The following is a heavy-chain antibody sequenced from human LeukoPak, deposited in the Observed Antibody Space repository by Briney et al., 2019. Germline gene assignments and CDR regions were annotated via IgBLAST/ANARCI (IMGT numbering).Heavy chain of an antibody. J-gene: IGHJ4*02. Sequence: ASVKVSCKASGYTFTSYGISWVRQAPGQGLEWMGWISAYNGNTNYAQKLQGRVTMTTDTSTRTAYMELRSLRSDDTAVYYCARPRTSSSWYLYYFDYWGQGTLVTVSS. CDR1: GYTFTSYG. D-gene: IGHD6-13*01. CDR2: ISAYNGNT. V-gene: IGHV1-18*01. CDR3: ARPRTSSSWYLYYFDY.